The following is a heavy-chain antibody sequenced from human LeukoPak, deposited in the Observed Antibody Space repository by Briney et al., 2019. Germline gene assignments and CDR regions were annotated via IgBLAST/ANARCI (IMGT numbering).Heavy chain of an antibody. Sequence: SETLSLTCAVYGGSFSGYYWSWIGQPPGKGLVWIGSMYYDGSSYYNPSLKSRVTTSVDTSKNQFSLKLTSVTAADTAVYFCARRSDSGSDDGEDYFDYWGQGTLVTVSS. D-gene: IGHD1-26*01. V-gene: IGHV4-34*01. J-gene: IGHJ4*02. CDR1: GGSFSGYY. CDR3: ARRSDSGSDDGEDYFDY. CDR2: MYYDGSS.